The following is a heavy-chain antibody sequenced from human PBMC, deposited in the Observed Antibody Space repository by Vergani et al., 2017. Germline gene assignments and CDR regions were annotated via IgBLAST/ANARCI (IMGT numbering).Heavy chain of an antibody. D-gene: IGHD3-9*01. Sequence: QLQLQESGPGLVKPSQTLSLTCTVSGGSISSGDYYWSWIRQPPGKGLEWIGYIYYSGSTYYNPSLKSRVTISVDTSKNQFSLKLSSVSAADTAVYYCAREWGNYDILTGFYYYYGMDVWGQGTTVTVSS. CDR2: IYYSGST. CDR1: GGSISSGDYY. J-gene: IGHJ6*02. V-gene: IGHV4-30-4*01. CDR3: AREWGNYDILTGFYYYYGMDV.